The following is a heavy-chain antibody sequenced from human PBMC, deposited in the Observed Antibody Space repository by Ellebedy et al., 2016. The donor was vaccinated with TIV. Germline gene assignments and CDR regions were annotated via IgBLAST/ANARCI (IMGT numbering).Heavy chain of an antibody. CDR3: ARGSVGSSGWYWVGY. J-gene: IGHJ4*02. CDR1: GFTFSSYA. CDR2: INPDESEK. Sequence: GGSLRLXXAASGFTFSSYAMSWVRQAPGKGLEWVAHINPDESEKDYLDSVKGRFSISRDNARNSLYLQMNSLRAEDTAVYYCARGSVGSSGWYWVGYWGQGTLVTVSS. D-gene: IGHD6-19*01. V-gene: IGHV3-7*01.